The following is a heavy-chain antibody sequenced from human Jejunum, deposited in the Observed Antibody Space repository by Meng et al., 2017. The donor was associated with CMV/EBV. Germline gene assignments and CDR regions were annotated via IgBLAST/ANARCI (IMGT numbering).Heavy chain of an antibody. V-gene: IGHV3-20*03. CDR3: ARDVHLLGYYFWSGFWH. Sequence: FTLDDYGMRWVREVPGKGLEWVSGINWNGGRTGYADSVKGRFTISRDNAKSSVYLQMNSLRADDTALYYCARDVHLLGYYFWSGFWHWGQGTLVTVSS. D-gene: IGHD3-3*01. CDR2: INWNGGRT. J-gene: IGHJ4*02. CDR1: FTLDDYG.